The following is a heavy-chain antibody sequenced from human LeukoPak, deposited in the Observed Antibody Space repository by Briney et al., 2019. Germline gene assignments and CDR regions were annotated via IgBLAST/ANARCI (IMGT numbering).Heavy chain of an antibody. V-gene: IGHV3-30*04. Sequence: GGSLRLSCAASGFTFSNYAMHWVRQAPGKGLEWVAVISYDGRNKHYADSVKGRFTISRDNAKNSLYLQMNSLRAEDTAVYYCARMRSYYTGFDYWGQGTLVTVSS. CDR3: ARMRSYYTGFDY. D-gene: IGHD1-26*01. CDR1: GFTFSNYA. CDR2: ISYDGRNK. J-gene: IGHJ4*02.